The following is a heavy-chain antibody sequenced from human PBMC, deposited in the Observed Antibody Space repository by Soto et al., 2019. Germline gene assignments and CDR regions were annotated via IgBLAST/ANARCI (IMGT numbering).Heavy chain of an antibody. J-gene: IGHJ4*02. D-gene: IGHD6-13*01. Sequence: QVQLVESGGGVVQPGRSLRLSCAASGFTFSSYAMHWVRQAPGKGLEWVAVISYDGSNKYYADSVKGRFTISRDNSKNTLYLQMNSLRAEDTAVYYCARGEDSSSWYALSDYWGQGTLVTVSS. V-gene: IGHV3-30-3*01. CDR2: ISYDGSNK. CDR3: ARGEDSSSWYALSDY. CDR1: GFTFSSYA.